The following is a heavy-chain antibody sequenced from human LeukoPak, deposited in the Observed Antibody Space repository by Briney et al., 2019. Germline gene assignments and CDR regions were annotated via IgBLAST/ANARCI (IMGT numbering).Heavy chain of an antibody. CDR1: GFIVSSNY. Sequence: GGSLRLSCAASGFIVSSNYMSWVRQAPGKGLEWVSVIYSGGSTYYADSVKGRFTISRDNSKNTLYLQMNSLRAEDTAVYYCARTSADYGEVLFDYWSQGTLVTVSS. V-gene: IGHV3-53*01. J-gene: IGHJ4*02. D-gene: IGHD4/OR15-4a*01. CDR2: IYSGGST. CDR3: ARTSADYGEVLFDY.